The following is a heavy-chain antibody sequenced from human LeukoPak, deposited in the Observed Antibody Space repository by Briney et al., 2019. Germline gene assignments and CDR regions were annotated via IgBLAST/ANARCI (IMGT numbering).Heavy chain of an antibody. J-gene: IGHJ4*02. D-gene: IGHD6-6*01. Sequence: QPGGSLRLSCAASGFTFSSYWMHWVRQAPGKGLVWVSRINTDGSGTSYADSVKGRFTISRDNAKNTLYLQMNSLRAEDTAVYYCAREPDLVRGYIDYWGQGTLVTVSS. CDR2: INTDGSGT. CDR3: AREPDLVRGYIDY. CDR1: GFTFSSYW. V-gene: IGHV3-74*01.